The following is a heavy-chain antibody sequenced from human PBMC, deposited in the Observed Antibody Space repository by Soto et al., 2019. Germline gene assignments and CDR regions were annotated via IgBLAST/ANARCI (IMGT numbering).Heavy chain of an antibody. Sequence: QLQLVQSGAEVREPGSSLKVSCKPSGGTFRSYTVIGVRQAPGQGLEWMGGITPTLNIAKYAEKFQGRVTITADESTSTVNMHLSSLRSEDTAVYFCARGYYSGSNPSSFDYWGQGTLVAVSS. CDR1: GGTFRSYT. V-gene: IGHV1-69*01. D-gene: IGHD1-26*01. CDR3: ARGYYSGSNPSSFDY. J-gene: IGHJ4*02. CDR2: ITPTLNIA.